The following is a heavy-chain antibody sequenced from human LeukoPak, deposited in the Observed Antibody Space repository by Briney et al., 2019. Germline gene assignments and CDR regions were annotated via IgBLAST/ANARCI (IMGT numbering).Heavy chain of an antibody. J-gene: IGHJ4*02. V-gene: IGHV3-30*03. CDR2: ISHDGSYK. Sequence: GRSLRLSCVASGFPFSIYGMHWVRQAPGKGLEWVAIISHDGSYKYYADSVKGRFTISRDNSKNTLYLQMDSLRAEDTAVYYCARHEPSYGVNSPYFDYWGQGTLVTVSS. D-gene: IGHD4-23*01. CDR1: GFPFSIYG. CDR3: ARHEPSYGVNSPYFDY.